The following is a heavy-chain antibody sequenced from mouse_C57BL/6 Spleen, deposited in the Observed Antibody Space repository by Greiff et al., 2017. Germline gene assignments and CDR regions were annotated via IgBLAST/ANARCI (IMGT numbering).Heavy chain of an antibody. CDR1: GYTFTSYW. Sequence: QVQLQQPGAELVRPGTSVKLSCKASGYTFTSYWMHWVKQRPGQGLEWIGVIDPSDSYTNYNQKFKGKATLTVDTSSSTAYMQLSSLTSEDSAVYYCAREGTTVVASGYWGQGTTLTVSS. J-gene: IGHJ2*01. V-gene: IGHV1-59*01. CDR3: AREGTTVVASGY. CDR2: IDPSDSYT. D-gene: IGHD1-1*01.